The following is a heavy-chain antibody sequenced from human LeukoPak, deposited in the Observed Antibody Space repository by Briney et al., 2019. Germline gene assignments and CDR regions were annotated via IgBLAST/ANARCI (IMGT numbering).Heavy chain of an antibody. D-gene: IGHD3-22*01. CDR2: IYYSGST. Sequence: TSETLSLTCAVYGGSFSGYYWSWIRQPPGKGLEWIGYIYYSGSTNYNPSLKSRVTISVDTSKNQFSLKLSSVTAADTAVYYCARGYAYDSSGYLDYWGQGTLVTVSS. V-gene: IGHV4-59*01. J-gene: IGHJ4*02. CDR1: GGSFSGYY. CDR3: ARGYAYDSSGYLDY.